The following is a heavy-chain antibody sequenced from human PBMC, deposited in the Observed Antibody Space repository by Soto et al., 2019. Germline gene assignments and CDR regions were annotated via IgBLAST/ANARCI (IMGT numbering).Heavy chain of an antibody. D-gene: IGHD3-3*01. CDR2: ISAYNGNT. CDR1: GYTFTSYG. Sequence: QVQLVQSGAEAKKPGASVKVSCKASGYTFTSYGISWVRQSPGQWLEWMGWISAYNGNTNYAQKLQGRVTMTTDTSTSTAYMELRSLRSDDTAVYYCARFEYDFWSGYYISWFDPWGQGTLVTVSS. CDR3: ARFEYDFWSGYYISWFDP. V-gene: IGHV1-18*01. J-gene: IGHJ5*02.